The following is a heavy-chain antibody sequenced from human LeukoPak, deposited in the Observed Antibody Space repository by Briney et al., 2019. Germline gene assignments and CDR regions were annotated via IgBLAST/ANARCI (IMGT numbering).Heavy chain of an antibody. Sequence: PGGSLRLSCEVSGFTSRSYWISWVRQAPGKGLEWVANIDQGGSEKNHVDSLKGRFTISRDNAKSSVYLQMNSLRDEDTAVYYCSSAGAPGGARWYLDLWGRGTLVTVSS. CDR1: GFTSRSYW. D-gene: IGHD1-14*01. V-gene: IGHV3-7*01. CDR2: IDQGGSEK. J-gene: IGHJ2*01. CDR3: SSAGAPGGARWYLDL.